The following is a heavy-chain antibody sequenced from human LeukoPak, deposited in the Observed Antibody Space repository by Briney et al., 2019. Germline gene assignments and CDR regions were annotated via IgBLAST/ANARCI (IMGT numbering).Heavy chain of an antibody. V-gene: IGHV4-39*02. D-gene: IGHD1-1*01. Sequence: PSDTLSLTCSVSGASITSGRNYWGWMRQAPGKGLEWSGTIHYSGTPTFYPPSLESRVSLFSATSRDDFSLRLRSVTAADTAVYYCAAGWDDAQAGYWGEGTLVTVSS. CDR1: GASITSGRNY. CDR3: AAGWDDAQAGY. J-gene: IGHJ4*02. CDR2: IHYSGTPT.